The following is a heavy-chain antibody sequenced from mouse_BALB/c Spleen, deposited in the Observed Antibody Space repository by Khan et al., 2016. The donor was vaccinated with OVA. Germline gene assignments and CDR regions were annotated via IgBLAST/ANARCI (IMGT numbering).Heavy chain of an antibody. CDR2: ISSLAYSI. Sequence: EVELVESGGGLVQPGGSRKLSCAASGFTFSDYGMAWVRQAPGKGPEWVAFISSLAYSIYYADTVTGRFTISRENAKNTLYLEMSSRRSEDTAMYFGVRGAMDYWGQGTSVTVSS. J-gene: IGHJ4*01. CDR1: GFTFSDYG. CDR3: VRGAMDY. V-gene: IGHV5-15*02.